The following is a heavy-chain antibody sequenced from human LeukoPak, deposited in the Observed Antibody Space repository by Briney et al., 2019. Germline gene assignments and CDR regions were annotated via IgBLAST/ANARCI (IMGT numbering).Heavy chain of an antibody. CDR2: ISSSDRTI. CDR3: ARAPTCGSGSSFDY. D-gene: IGHD3-10*01. Sequence: SGGSLRLSCAASGFTFRDYDMTWIRQAPGKGLEWVSYISSSDRTIYNAESVKGRFTISRDNAKNSLYLQMNSLRAEDTAVYYCARAPTCGSGSSFDYWGQGTLVTVSS. J-gene: IGHJ4*02. CDR1: GFTFRDYD. V-gene: IGHV3-11*01.